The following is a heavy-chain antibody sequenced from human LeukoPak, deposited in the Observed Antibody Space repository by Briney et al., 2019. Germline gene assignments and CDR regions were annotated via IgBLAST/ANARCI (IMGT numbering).Heavy chain of an antibody. V-gene: IGHV4-59*01. CDR2: VYYRGTT. Sequence: SETLSLTCTVSGGSIISYYWSWIRQPPGKELEWIGYVYYRGTTNYNPSLKSRVTISVDTSKNQSSLNLTSVTAADTAVYYCARDRMNYDILTGYYSGYFDFWGPGTLVTVSS. D-gene: IGHD3-9*01. CDR1: GGSIISYY. CDR3: ARDRMNYDILTGYYSGYFDF. J-gene: IGHJ4*02.